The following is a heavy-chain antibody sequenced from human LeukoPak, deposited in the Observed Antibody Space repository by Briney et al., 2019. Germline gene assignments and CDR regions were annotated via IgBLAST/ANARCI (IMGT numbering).Heavy chain of an antibody. J-gene: IGHJ4*02. Sequence: SETLSLTCTVSGGSISNYYWSWIRQPTGKGLEWIGYIYYTGSTNYNPSLKSRVTISVDTSKNQFSLKLSSVTAADTAVYYCARDLTHDFWSGLGYWGQGTLVTVSS. D-gene: IGHD3-3*01. CDR1: GGSISNYY. CDR2: IYYTGST. V-gene: IGHV4-59*01. CDR3: ARDLTHDFWSGLGY.